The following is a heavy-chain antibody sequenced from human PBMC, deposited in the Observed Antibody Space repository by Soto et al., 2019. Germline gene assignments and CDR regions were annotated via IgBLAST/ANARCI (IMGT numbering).Heavy chain of an antibody. CDR3: ARRGSYSDDAFDI. Sequence: SVKVSCKXSGGTFSSYAISWVRQAPGQGLEWMGGIIPIFGTANYAQKFQGRVTITADESTSTAYMELSSLRSEDTAVYYCARRGSYSDDAFDIWGQGTMVTVSS. CDR2: IIPIFGTA. CDR1: GGTFSSYA. V-gene: IGHV1-69*13. D-gene: IGHD1-26*01. J-gene: IGHJ3*02.